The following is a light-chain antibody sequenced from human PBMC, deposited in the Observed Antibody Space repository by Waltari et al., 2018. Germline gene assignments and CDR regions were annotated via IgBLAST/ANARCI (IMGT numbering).Light chain of an antibody. J-gene: IGKJ3*01. Sequence: DIQMTQSPSTLSASVGDRVTITCRASQSVASWVAWYQQKPGKAPKLLIYKASTLESGVPSRFSGIGSETEFTLSITSLQPDDFATYYCQQYNNNSPFAFGPGTRVDIK. CDR3: QQYNNNSPFA. CDR1: QSVASW. CDR2: KAS. V-gene: IGKV1-5*03.